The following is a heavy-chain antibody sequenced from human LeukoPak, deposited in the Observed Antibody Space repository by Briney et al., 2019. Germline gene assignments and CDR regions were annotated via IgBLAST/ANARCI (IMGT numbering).Heavy chain of an antibody. D-gene: IGHD2-15*01. CDR1: GFSPSIYD. Sequence: PGGSLRLSCAASGFSPSIYDMVWVRQAPGKGLEWIASTGLSSSYIGYADSVKGRFTISRDNGENSVYLQMNSLRAEDTAVYFCARERSYCSGATCSLDLWGQGTLVTVSS. CDR3: ARERSYCSGATCSLDL. V-gene: IGHV3-21*01. CDR2: TGLSSSYI. J-gene: IGHJ5*02.